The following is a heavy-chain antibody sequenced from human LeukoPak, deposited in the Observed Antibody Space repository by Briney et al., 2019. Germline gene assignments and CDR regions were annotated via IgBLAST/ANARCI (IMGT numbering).Heavy chain of an antibody. Sequence: PSETLSLTCTVSGGSISSSSYYWGWIRQPPGKGLEWIGSIYYSGSTYYNTSLKSRVTISVDTSKNQFSLKLSSVTAADTAVYYCARVGGATLDYWGQGTLVTVSS. CDR1: GGSISSSSYY. CDR2: IYYSGST. V-gene: IGHV4-39*07. CDR3: ARVGGATLDY. D-gene: IGHD1-26*01. J-gene: IGHJ4*02.